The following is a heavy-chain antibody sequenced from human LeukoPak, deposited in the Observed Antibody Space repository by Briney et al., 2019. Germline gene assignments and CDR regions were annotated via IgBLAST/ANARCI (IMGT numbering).Heavy chain of an antibody. J-gene: IGHJ4*02. CDR3: ARGSSSWSFDY. Sequence: GGSLRFSCAASGFTFSSYSMNWVRQAPGKGLEWVSSISSSSSYIYYADSVKGRFTISRDNAKNSLYLQMNSLRAEDTAVYYCARGSSSWSFDYWGQGTLVTVSS. V-gene: IGHV3-21*01. D-gene: IGHD6-13*01. CDR2: ISSSSSYI. CDR1: GFTFSSYS.